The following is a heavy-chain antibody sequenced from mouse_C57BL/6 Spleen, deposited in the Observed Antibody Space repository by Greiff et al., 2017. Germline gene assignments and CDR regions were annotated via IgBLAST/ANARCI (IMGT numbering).Heavy chain of an antibody. Sequence: EVQVVESGPELVKPGASVKISCKASGYSFTGYYMNWVKQSPEKSLEWIGEINPSTGGTTYNQKFKAKATLTVDKSSSTAYMQLKSLTSEDSAVYYCARREGTFDYWGQGTTLTVSS. CDR3: ARREGTFDY. CDR2: INPSTGGT. CDR1: GYSFTGYY. V-gene: IGHV1-42*01. J-gene: IGHJ2*01.